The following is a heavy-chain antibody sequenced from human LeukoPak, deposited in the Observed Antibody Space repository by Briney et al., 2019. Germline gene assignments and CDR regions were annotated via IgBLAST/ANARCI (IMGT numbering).Heavy chain of an antibody. CDR2: ITSRGEST. Sequence: GGSLRLSCAASGFTFSIYAMSWVRQAPGKGLQWVSSITSRGESTWYVDSVKGRFTITRDNSENTLYLQMHSLRAQDTAVYYCARDRPNYYGSDGHYYRRDGDYWGRGTLVSVSS. D-gene: IGHD3-22*01. V-gene: IGHV3-23*01. J-gene: IGHJ4*02. CDR3: ARDRPNYYGSDGHYYRRDGDY. CDR1: GFTFSIYA.